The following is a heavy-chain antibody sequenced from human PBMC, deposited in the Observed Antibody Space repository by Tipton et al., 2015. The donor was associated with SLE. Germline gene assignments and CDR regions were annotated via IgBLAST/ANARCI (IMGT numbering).Heavy chain of an antibody. V-gene: IGHV3-23*01. CDR3: ARDCDSFRTRWGVFHI. CDR2: ISDTGRAT. J-gene: IGHJ3*02. D-gene: IGHD3-10*01. CDR1: GFTFSSYG. Sequence: SLRLSCIGSGFTFSSYGMRWVRQAPGGGLEWVSAISDTGRATYYSDPVRGRFTISRDNSRNTLFLQMNNLRAEDTAVYYCARDCDSFRTRWGVFHIGGQGTMVTVSS.